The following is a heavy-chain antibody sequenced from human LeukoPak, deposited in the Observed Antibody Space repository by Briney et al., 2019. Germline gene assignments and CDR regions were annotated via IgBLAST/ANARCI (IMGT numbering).Heavy chain of an antibody. Sequence: ASVKVSCKASGYTFTGDYMHWVRQAPGQGLEWMGRIHPNSGGTKYAQKFQGRVTMTRDTSIATAYMELSSLRSDDTAVYYCARGGRRIAVAGIWNWFDPWGQGTLVTVSS. J-gene: IGHJ5*02. D-gene: IGHD6-19*01. CDR3: ARGGRRIAVAGIWNWFDP. V-gene: IGHV1-2*06. CDR1: GYTFTGDY. CDR2: IHPNSGGT.